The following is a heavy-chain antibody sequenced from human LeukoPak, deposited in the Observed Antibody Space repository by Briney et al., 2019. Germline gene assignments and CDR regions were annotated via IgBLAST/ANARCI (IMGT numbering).Heavy chain of an antibody. CDR2: ISAYNGNT. CDR1: GYTFTSYG. CDR3: AREGSYYYDSSGYYVHYFDY. J-gene: IGHJ4*02. Sequence: ASVKVSCKASGYTFTSYGISWVRQAPGQGLEWMGWISAYNGNTNYAQKLQGRVTMTTDTSTSIAYMELRSLRSDDTAVYYCAREGSYYYDSSGYYVHYFDYWGQGTLVTVSS. V-gene: IGHV1-18*01. D-gene: IGHD3-22*01.